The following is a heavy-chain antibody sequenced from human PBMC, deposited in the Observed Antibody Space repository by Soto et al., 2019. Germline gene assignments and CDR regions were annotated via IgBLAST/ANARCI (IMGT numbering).Heavy chain of an antibody. Sequence: SVKVSCKASGGTFSSYAISWVRQAPGQGLEWMGGIIPIFGTANYAQKFQGRVTITADESTSTAYMELSSLGSEDTAVYYCASDPPPPYSGYERSWFDPWGQGTLVTVSS. CDR1: GGTFSSYA. CDR2: IIPIFGTA. D-gene: IGHD5-12*01. J-gene: IGHJ5*02. V-gene: IGHV1-69*13. CDR3: ASDPPPPYSGYERSWFDP.